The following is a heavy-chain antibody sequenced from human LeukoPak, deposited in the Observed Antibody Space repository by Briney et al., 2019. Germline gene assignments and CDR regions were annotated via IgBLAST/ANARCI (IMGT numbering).Heavy chain of an antibody. J-gene: IGHJ3*02. Sequence: PSETLSLTCAVYGGSFSCYYWSWIRQPPGKGLEWIGEFNHSGSTNYNPSLKSRVSISVDTSKNQFSLKLSSVTAADTAEYYCARGEGFWSGPDAFDIWGQGTMVTVSS. CDR3: ARGEGFWSGPDAFDI. V-gene: IGHV4-34*01. D-gene: IGHD3-3*01. CDR2: FNHSGST. CDR1: GGSFSCYY.